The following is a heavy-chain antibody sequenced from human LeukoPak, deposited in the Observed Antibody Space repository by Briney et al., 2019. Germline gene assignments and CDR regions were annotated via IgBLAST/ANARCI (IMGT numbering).Heavy chain of an antibody. V-gene: IGHV1-8*03. D-gene: IGHD4-23*01. CDR1: GYTFTSYD. J-gene: IGHJ4*02. CDR3: ASTNDYGGFDY. CDR2: MNPNSGNT. Sequence: ASVKVSCKASGYTFTSYDINWVRQATGQGLEWMGWMNPNSGNTGHAQKFQGRVTITRNTSISTAYMELSSLRSEDTAVYYCASTNDYGGFDYWGQGTLVTVSS.